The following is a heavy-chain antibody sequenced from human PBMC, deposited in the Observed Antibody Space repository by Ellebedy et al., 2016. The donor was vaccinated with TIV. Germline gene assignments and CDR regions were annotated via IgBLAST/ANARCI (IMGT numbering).Heavy chain of an antibody. CDR3: ARGAADPSGWYPFDY. V-gene: IGHV4-59*01. CDR2: IYYSGST. Sequence: GSLRLXCTVSGGSISSYYWSWIRQPPGKGLEWIGYIYYSGSTNYNPSLKSRVTISVDTSKNQFSLKLSSVTAADTAVYYCARGAADPSGWYPFDYWGQGTLVTVSS. CDR1: GGSISSYY. J-gene: IGHJ4*02. D-gene: IGHD6-19*01.